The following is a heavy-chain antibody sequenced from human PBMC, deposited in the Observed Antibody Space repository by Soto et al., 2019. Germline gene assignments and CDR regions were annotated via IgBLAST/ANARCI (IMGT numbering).Heavy chain of an antibody. CDR3: ARGIQSNCGGDCENWFDP. Sequence: ASVKVSCKASGYTFTSYDINWVRQATGQGLEWMGWMNPNSGNTGYAQKFQGRVTMTRNTSISTAYMELSSLRSEDTAVYYCARGIQSNCGGDCENWFDPWGQGTLVTVSS. CDR2: MNPNSGNT. CDR1: GYTFTSYD. D-gene: IGHD2-21*02. J-gene: IGHJ5*02. V-gene: IGHV1-8*01.